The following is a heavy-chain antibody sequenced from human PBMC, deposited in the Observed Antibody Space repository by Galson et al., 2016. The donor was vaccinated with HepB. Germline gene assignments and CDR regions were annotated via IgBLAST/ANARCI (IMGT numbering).Heavy chain of an antibody. CDR1: GFTFNSYA. V-gene: IGHV3-23*01. Sequence: SLRLSCAASGFTFNSYAMTWVRQAPGKGLEWVSGISGSGGDTYYADSVKGRFTISRDNSKNTLYLQMNNLRVEDTAVYYCAKGKGSGWYVLDYWGQGTLVTVSS. CDR3: AKGKGSGWYVLDY. J-gene: IGHJ4*02. CDR2: ISGSGGDT. D-gene: IGHD6-19*01.